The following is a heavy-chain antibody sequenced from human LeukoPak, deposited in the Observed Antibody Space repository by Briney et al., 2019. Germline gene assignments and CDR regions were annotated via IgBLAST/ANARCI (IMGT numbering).Heavy chain of an antibody. Sequence: SETLSLTCTVSGGSISSYYWSWIRQPPGKGLEWIGYIYYSGSTNYNPSLKSRVTMSVDTSKNQFSLKLSSVTAADTAVYSCARGSVRGEFDPWGQGTLVTVSS. J-gene: IGHJ5*02. CDR3: ARGSVRGEFDP. CDR1: GGSISSYY. D-gene: IGHD3-10*01. V-gene: IGHV4-59*01. CDR2: IYYSGST.